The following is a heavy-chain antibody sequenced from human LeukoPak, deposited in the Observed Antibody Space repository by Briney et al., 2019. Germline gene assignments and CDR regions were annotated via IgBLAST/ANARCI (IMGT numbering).Heavy chain of an antibody. Sequence: PGGSLRLSCAASGITFTTYAMHWVRQAPGKGLEWVAIISKDGSNVYYADSVKGRFTISRDNSKNTLYMQMTNLRAEDTAVYYCARDLFPGYSIGYHYGYWGQGTRVTVSS. J-gene: IGHJ4*02. V-gene: IGHV3-30-3*01. D-gene: IGHD5-12*01. CDR1: GITFTTYA. CDR3: ARDLFPGYSIGYHYGY. CDR2: ISKDGSNV.